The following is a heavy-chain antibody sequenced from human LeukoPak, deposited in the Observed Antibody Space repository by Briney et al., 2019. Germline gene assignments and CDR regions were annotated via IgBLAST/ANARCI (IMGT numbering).Heavy chain of an antibody. CDR1: GFNASSNY. J-gene: IGHJ4*02. CDR3: ARVNWARLDY. D-gene: IGHD7-27*01. Sequence: GGSLRLSCAASGFNASSNYMSWVRQAPGKGLEWVSVIYSGGTTYYADSVKGRFTISRDNSKNTLYLQMNSLRAEDTAVYYCARVNWARLDYWGQGALVTVPS. V-gene: IGHV3-66*01. CDR2: IYSGGTT.